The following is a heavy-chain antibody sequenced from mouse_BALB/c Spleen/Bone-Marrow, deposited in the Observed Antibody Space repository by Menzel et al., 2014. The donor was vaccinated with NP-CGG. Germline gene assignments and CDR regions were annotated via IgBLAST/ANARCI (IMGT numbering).Heavy chain of an antibody. CDR3: ARTPWFAY. CDR2: IYPGDGDT. Sequence: QVQLKESGAELVRPWSSVKISCKASGYAFSSYWMNWVRQRPGQGLEWIGQIYPGDGDTNYNGKFKGKATLTADRSSSTAYMQLSSLTSEDSAVYFCARTPWFAYWGQGTLVTVSA. CDR1: GYAFSSYW. J-gene: IGHJ3*01. V-gene: IGHV1-80*01.